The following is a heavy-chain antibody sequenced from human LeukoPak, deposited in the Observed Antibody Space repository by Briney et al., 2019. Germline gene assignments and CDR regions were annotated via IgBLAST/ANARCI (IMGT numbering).Heavy chain of an antibody. CDR2: ISPNSGDT. Sequence: GASVKVSCQASVYTFTGYYIHWLRQAPGQGLEWMGWISPNSGDTTYAQKFQGRVTMTRDTSISTAYMDVSRLTSDDTALYYCARGRIVVRDGFDIWGQGTMVTVSS. CDR3: ARGRIVVRDGFDI. V-gene: IGHV1-2*02. J-gene: IGHJ3*02. CDR1: VYTFTGYY. D-gene: IGHD3-22*01.